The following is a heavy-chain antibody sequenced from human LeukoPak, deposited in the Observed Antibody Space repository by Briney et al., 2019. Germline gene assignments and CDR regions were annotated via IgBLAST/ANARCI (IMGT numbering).Heavy chain of an antibody. CDR1: GFTFSNYA. CDR3: AKGGTSGGSCYFDY. Sequence: GGSLRLSCAASGFTFSNYALTWVRQAPGKGLEWVSGLSDSGRTTYYTGSVKGRFTISRDNSKNTLYLQMNSLRAEDTAIYYCAKGGTSGGSCYFDYWGQGTLVSVSS. D-gene: IGHD2-15*01. V-gene: IGHV3-23*01. CDR2: LSDSGRTT. J-gene: IGHJ4*02.